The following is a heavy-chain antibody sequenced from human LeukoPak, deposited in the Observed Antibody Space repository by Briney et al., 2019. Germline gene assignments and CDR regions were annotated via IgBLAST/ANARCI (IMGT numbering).Heavy chain of an antibody. V-gene: IGHV3-48*02. CDR1: GFTFSSYS. CDR2: ISSSSSTI. Sequence: GRSLRLSCAASGFTFSSYSMNWVRQAPGKGLEWISYISSSSSTIYYADSVKGRFTISRDNAKNSLYLQMNSLRDEDTAVYYCARDQRYSSGWSYSPFDPWGQGTLVTVSS. J-gene: IGHJ5*02. D-gene: IGHD6-19*01. CDR3: ARDQRYSSGWSYSPFDP.